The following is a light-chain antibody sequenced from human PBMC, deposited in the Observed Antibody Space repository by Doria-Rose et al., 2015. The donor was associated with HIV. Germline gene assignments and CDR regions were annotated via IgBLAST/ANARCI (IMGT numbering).Light chain of an antibody. CDR2: DGS. Sequence: LTQSPGTLSLSPGERATLSCRASQSFSSTYLAWYQQKPGQALSLLIYDGSTRSTGIPARCSASGSGTDFTLTINRLEPEDFALYYCHQYGTSWTFGQGTKVEI. V-gene: IGKV3-20*01. J-gene: IGKJ1*01. CDR1: QSFSSTY. CDR3: HQYGTSWT.